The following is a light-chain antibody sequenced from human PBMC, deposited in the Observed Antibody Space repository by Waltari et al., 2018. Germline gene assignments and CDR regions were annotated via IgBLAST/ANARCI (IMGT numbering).Light chain of an antibody. CDR2: DAS. J-gene: IGKJ4*01. Sequence: DIVLTQSPPTLSLSPGERATLSCRASETVFNYVAWYQQRPGQAPRLLIYDASNRATGIPARFSGSGSGTDFALIISSLEPEDSALYYCQQRLTWPLTFGGGTKVEIK. CDR1: ETVFNY. CDR3: QQRLTWPLT. V-gene: IGKV3-11*01.